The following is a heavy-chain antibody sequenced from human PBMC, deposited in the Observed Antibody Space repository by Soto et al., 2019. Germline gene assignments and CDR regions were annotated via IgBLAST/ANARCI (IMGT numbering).Heavy chain of an antibody. CDR3: ARHFGSDYGMDV. J-gene: IGHJ6*02. V-gene: IGHV4-39*01. D-gene: IGHD6-19*01. CDR2: IYYSRST. CDR1: GDSISSSSYY. Sequence: SETLSLTCTVSGDSISSSSYYWGWIRQPPGKGLEWIGSIYYSRSTYYTPLLKSRVTISVDTSKNQCSLKRSSVTAADTAVYYCARHFGSDYGMDVWGQGTTVTVSS.